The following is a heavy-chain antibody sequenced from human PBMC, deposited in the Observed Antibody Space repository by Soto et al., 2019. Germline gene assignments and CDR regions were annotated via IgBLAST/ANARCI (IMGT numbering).Heavy chain of an antibody. V-gene: IGHV3-74*01. D-gene: IGHD3-10*01. Sequence: GSLRLSCAASGFTFNSYWMHWVRQAPGKGLVWVSRINSDGSSTNYADSVKGRFTISRDNAKNTLYLQMNSLRAEDTAVYYCARAGQKRNGMDVWGQGTTVTVSS. J-gene: IGHJ6*02. CDR3: ARAGQKRNGMDV. CDR2: INSDGSST. CDR1: GFTFNSYW.